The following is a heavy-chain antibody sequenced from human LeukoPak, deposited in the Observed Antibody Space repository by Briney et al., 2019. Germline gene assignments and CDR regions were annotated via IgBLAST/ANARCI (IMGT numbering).Heavy chain of an antibody. CDR3: ARDRVVGATKGYYYYMDV. CDR2: ISAYNGNT. J-gene: IGHJ6*03. V-gene: IGHV1-18*01. D-gene: IGHD1-26*01. Sequence: ASVKVSCKASGYTFTSYGISWVRQAPGQGLEWMGWISAYNGNTNYAQKLQGRVTMTTDTSTSTAYMELRSLRSDDTAVYYCARDRVVGATKGYYYYMDVWGKGTTVTVSS. CDR1: GYTFTSYG.